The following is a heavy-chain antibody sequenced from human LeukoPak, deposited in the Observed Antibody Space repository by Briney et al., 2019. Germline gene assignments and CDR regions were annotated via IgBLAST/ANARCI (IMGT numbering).Heavy chain of an antibody. CDR3: ARDRLWFGELFYFDY. D-gene: IGHD3-10*01. J-gene: IGHJ4*02. CDR1: GGSFSGYY. CDR2: IYYSGST. Sequence: SETLSLTCAVYGGSFSGYYWSWIRQPPGKGLEWIGYIYYSGSTNYNPSLKSRVTISVDTSKNQFSLKLSSVTAADTAVYYCARDRLWFGELFYFDYWGQGTLVTVSS. V-gene: IGHV4-59*01.